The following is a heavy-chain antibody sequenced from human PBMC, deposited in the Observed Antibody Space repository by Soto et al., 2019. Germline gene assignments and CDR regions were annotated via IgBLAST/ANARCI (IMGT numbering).Heavy chain of an antibody. D-gene: IGHD3-10*01. J-gene: IGHJ4*02. CDR1: GGSFRTVP. Sequence: SVKVSCKASGGSFRTVPFSWVRQAPGQGLEWMGGITPVFGTANYAQKFQGRVTITADESTTTAYMELNSLRYEDTAIYFCASEKFGTHFFDYWGQGTQVTVSS. CDR3: ASEKFGTHFFDY. V-gene: IGHV1-69*13. CDR2: ITPVFGTA.